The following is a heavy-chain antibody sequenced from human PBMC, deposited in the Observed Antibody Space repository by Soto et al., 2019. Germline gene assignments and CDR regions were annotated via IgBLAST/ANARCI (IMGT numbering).Heavy chain of an antibody. J-gene: IGHJ4*02. Sequence: EVQLVESGGGLVQPGGSLRLSCAASGFTFNSYSMNWVRQAPGKGLEWVSFISSGGSNKYYADSVKGRFTISRDNAKNSLYLQMNRLRDEDTALYYCVRDLTGYNWDFDHWGQGTRVTVSS. CDR2: ISSGGSNK. D-gene: IGHD5-12*01. CDR1: GFTFNSYS. CDR3: VRDLTGYNWDFDH. V-gene: IGHV3-48*02.